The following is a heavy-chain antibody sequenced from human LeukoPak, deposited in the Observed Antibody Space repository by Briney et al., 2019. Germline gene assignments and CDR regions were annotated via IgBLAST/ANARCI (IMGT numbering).Heavy chain of an antibody. CDR3: ARDLVLYGSGSAWLDV. CDR1: GGSISSGDYY. Sequence: SETLSLTCTVSGGSISSGDYYWSWIRQPPGKGLEWIGYIYYSGSTYYNPSLKSRVTISVDTSKNQFSLKLSSVTAADTAVYYCARDLVLYGSGSAWLDVWGQGTTVTVSS. J-gene: IGHJ6*02. V-gene: IGHV4-30-4*01. D-gene: IGHD3-10*01. CDR2: IYYSGST.